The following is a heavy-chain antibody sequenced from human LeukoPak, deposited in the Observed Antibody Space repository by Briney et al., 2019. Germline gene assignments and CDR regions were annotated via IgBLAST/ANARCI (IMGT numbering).Heavy chain of an antibody. D-gene: IGHD3-22*01. Sequence: GGSLRLSCAASGFTFSSYALTWVRQAPGKGLEWVSGISGSGGSTYYADSVKGRFTISRDNSKSTLYLQMNSLRAEDTAVYYCAKARATYLYNTSGYSALDYWGQGTLVTVSS. V-gene: IGHV3-23*01. J-gene: IGHJ4*02. CDR1: GFTFSSYA. CDR3: AKARATYLYNTSGYSALDY. CDR2: ISGSGGST.